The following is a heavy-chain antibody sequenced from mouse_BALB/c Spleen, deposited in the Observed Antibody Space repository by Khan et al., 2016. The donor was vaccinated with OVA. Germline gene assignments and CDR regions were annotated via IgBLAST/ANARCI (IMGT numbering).Heavy chain of an antibody. Sequence: DVKLVESGPGLVKPSQSLSLTCPVAGYSITSGYGWNWIRQFPGNKLEWMGYISYSGSTNYNPSLKSRISITRDTSKNQFFLQLNSVTTEDTATYYCARTARIKYWGQGTTLTVSS. V-gene: IGHV3-2*02. CDR2: ISYSGST. CDR3: ARTARIKY. D-gene: IGHD1-2*01. CDR1: GYSITSGYG. J-gene: IGHJ2*01.